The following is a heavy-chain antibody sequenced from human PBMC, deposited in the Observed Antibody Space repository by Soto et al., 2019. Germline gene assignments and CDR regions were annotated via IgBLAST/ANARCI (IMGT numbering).Heavy chain of an antibody. V-gene: IGHV3-21*01. CDR2: ISSSSSYI. CDR3: ANLLPKYSSSWYYFDY. Sequence: GGSLRLSCVASGFTFSSYSMNWVRQAPGKGLEWVSSISSSSSYIYYADSVKGRFTISRDNAKNSLYLQMNSLRAEDTAVYYCANLLPKYSSSWYYFDYWGQGTLVTVSS. J-gene: IGHJ4*02. D-gene: IGHD6-13*01. CDR1: GFTFSSYS.